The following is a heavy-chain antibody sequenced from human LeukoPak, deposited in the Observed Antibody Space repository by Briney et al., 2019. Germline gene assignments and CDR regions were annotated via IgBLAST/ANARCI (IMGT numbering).Heavy chain of an antibody. V-gene: IGHV4-59*01. Sequence: SETLSLACTVSGGSITSYYWTWIRQPPGKGLEWIGSIYYSGSTNYNPSLKSRVTISVDTSKNQFSLKLSSVTAADTALYYCARGYYYYMDVWGKGTTVTISS. J-gene: IGHJ6*03. CDR2: IYYSGST. CDR1: GGSITSYY. CDR3: ARGYYYYMDV.